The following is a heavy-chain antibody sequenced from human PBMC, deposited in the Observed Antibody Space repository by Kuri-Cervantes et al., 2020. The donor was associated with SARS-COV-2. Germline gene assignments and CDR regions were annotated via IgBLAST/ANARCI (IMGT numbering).Heavy chain of an antibody. V-gene: IGHV3-23*01. Sequence: GESLKISCAASGFTFSSYAMSWVRQAPGKGLEWVSAISGSGGSTYYADSVEGRFTISRDNSKNTLYQQTNSLRAEDTAVYYCAKEGGAGDYADYYFDYWGQGTLVTVSS. CDR3: AKEGGAGDYADYYFDY. D-gene: IGHD4-17*01. CDR2: ISGSGGST. J-gene: IGHJ4*02. CDR1: GFTFSSYA.